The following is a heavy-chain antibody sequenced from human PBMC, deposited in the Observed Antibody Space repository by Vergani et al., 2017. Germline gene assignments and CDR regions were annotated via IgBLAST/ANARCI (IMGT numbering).Heavy chain of an antibody. J-gene: IGHJ2*01. CDR1: GGTFSSYA. CDR2: IIPILGIA. Sequence: QVQLVQSGAEVKKPGASVKVSCKASGGTFSSYAISWVRQAPGQGLEWMGRIIPILGIANYAQKFQGRVTITADKSTSTAYMELSSLRSEDTAVYYCARGVLFGVVITYWYFDLWGRGTLVTVSS. D-gene: IGHD3-3*01. CDR3: ARGVLFGVVITYWYFDL. V-gene: IGHV1-69*04.